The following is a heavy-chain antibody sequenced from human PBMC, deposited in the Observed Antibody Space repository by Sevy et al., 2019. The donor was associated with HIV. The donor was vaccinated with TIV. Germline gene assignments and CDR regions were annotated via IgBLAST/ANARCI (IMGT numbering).Heavy chain of an antibody. CDR3: ARARYTSGWGYFDY. CDR2: ISTSSSYT. J-gene: IGHJ4*02. D-gene: IGHD6-19*01. V-gene: IGHV3-11*06. Sequence: GGSLRLSCAASGFTFSDYYMSWIRQAPGKGLEWVSYISTSSSYTNYTDSVKGGCTIYRDNAKGSLYLHMNSLRAEDTAVYYCARARYTSGWGYFDYWGQGTLVTVSS. CDR1: GFTFSDYY.